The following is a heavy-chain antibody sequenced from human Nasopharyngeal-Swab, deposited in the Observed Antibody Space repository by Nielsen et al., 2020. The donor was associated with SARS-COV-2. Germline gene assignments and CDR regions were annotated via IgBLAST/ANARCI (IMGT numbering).Heavy chain of an antibody. CDR2: ISGSGGST. J-gene: IGHJ4*02. CDR1: GFTFSSYA. V-gene: IGHV3-23*01. Sequence: GESLKISCAASGFTFSSYAMSWVRQAPGKGLEWVSVISGSGGSTYYADSVKGRFTISRDNSKNTLYLQMNSLRAEDTAVYYCAKDQGDQWLVLDYWGQGTLVTVSS. D-gene: IGHD6-19*01. CDR3: AKDQGDQWLVLDY.